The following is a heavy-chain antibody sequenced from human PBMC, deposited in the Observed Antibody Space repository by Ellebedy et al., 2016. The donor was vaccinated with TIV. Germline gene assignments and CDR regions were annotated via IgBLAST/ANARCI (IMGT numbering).Heavy chain of an antibody. J-gene: IGHJ4*02. Sequence: GGSLRLSXAASGFALSGYAMNWIRQAPGKGLEWVAHISRGSTSTRYSDSVKGRFTISRDDANHSLYLQMNSLRADDTAVYYCATRGSGHYWGQGTPVTVSS. CDR2: ISRGSTST. CDR1: GFALSGYA. D-gene: IGHD3-10*01. CDR3: ATRGSGHY. V-gene: IGHV3-11*03.